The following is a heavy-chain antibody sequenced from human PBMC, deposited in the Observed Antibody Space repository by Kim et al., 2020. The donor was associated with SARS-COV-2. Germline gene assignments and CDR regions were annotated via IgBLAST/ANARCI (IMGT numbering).Heavy chain of an antibody. CDR2: T. Sequence: TNYTQKYQGRVIITGDTSTSTVYMELSSLRSDDTAVFDCAREITRTSRFDYWGQGTLVTVSS. D-gene: IGHD1-20*01. J-gene: IGHJ4*02. CDR3: AREITRTSRFDY. V-gene: IGHV1-46*01.